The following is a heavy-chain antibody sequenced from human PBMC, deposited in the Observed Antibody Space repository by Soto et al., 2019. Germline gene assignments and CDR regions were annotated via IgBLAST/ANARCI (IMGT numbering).Heavy chain of an antibody. Sequence: EVQLVESGGGLVQPGGSLRLSCVASGFALSNYWINWVRQAPGKGLEWVDNIKQDGSEKNYVESVKGRFTISRDNARNSQYLQMNCLRAEDTSAYYGAIETSALGCWGQGTLVTVSS. CDR3: AIETSALGC. CDR1: GFALSNYW. CDR2: IKQDGSEK. J-gene: IGHJ4*02. V-gene: IGHV3-7*05. D-gene: IGHD3-16*01.